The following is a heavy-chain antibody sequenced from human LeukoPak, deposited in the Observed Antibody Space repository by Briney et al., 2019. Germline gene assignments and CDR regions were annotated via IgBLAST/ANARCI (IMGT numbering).Heavy chain of an antibody. CDR1: RGAINSYF. CDR2: MYYSGST. V-gene: IGHV4-59*01. Sequence: SETLSLTCTVSRGAINSYFWTWIRQPPGKGLEWIGYMYYSGSTNYNPSLNSRVTISVDTTKNQFSLKLTSVTAADTAVYYCASGERISRGFDIWGQGTMVTVSS. D-gene: IGHD1-1*01. CDR3: ASGERISRGFDI. J-gene: IGHJ3*02.